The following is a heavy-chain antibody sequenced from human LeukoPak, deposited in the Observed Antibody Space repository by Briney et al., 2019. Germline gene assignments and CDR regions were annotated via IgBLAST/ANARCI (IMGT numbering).Heavy chain of an antibody. CDR3: AKGSCSSTSCYYYYMGV. J-gene: IGHJ6*03. CDR1: GFTFISYA. D-gene: IGHD2-2*01. CDR2: ISGSGGST. Sequence: PGGSLRLSCAASGFTFISYAMSWVRQAPGKGLEWVSAISGSGGSTYYADSVKGRFTISIDNSKNTLYLQMNSLRAEDTAVYYCAKGSCSSTSCYYYYMGVWGKGTTVTVSS. V-gene: IGHV3-23*01.